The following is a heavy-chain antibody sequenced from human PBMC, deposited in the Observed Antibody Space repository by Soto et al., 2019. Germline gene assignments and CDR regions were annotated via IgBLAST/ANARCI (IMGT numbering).Heavy chain of an antibody. J-gene: IGHJ6*02. CDR1: GFTFSSYA. CDR3: AKLDSDGPAWIQLWPPDNYYYCGMDV. Sequence: EVQLLESGGGLVQPGGSLRLSCAASGFTFSSYAMSWVRQAPGKGLEWVSAISGSGGSTYYADSVKGRFTISRDNSKNSLYLKMNRLRDEDTAVYYCAKLDSDGPAWIQLWPPDNYYYCGMDVWGQGTTVTVSS. D-gene: IGHD5-18*01. V-gene: IGHV3-23*01. CDR2: ISGSGGST.